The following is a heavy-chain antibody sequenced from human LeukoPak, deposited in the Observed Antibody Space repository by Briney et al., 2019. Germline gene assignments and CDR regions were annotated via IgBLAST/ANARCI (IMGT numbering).Heavy chain of an antibody. V-gene: IGHV4-38-2*02. CDR2: IYHRGST. D-gene: IGHD2-15*01. CDR1: GYSISRGYY. J-gene: IGHJ6*03. CDR3: AREQCSGGSCYSIYYYYYMDV. Sequence: SGTLSLTWTVSGYSISRGYYWGWIRQPPGKGLEWIGSIYHRGSTYYNPSLKNQVTISVDTSKNQFSLKLSSVTAADTAVYYCAREQCSGGSCYSIYYYYYMDVWGKGTTVTVSS.